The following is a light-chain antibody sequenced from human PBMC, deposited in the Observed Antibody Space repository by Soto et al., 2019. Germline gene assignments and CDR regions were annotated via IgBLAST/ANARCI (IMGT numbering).Light chain of an antibody. CDR1: QSVSSY. CDR2: AAS. V-gene: IGKV1-39*01. Sequence: DIQMTQSPSSLSASVGDRVTITCRASQSVSSYLNWYQQKPGKAPELLIYAASSLHSGVPSRFSGSGSVTDFTLTISSLQPEDFATYYCQQSYSTPLTFGGGTKVEI. J-gene: IGKJ4*01. CDR3: QQSYSTPLT.